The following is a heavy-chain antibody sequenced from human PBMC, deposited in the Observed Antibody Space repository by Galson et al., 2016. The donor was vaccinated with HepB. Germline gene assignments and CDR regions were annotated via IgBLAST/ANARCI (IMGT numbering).Heavy chain of an antibody. J-gene: IGHJ6*02. CDR2: IIPVYGTA. V-gene: IGHV1-69*13. D-gene: IGHD2-21*02. CDR3: ARGLETAGYDYGMDV. Sequence: SVKVSCKASGGTFSSYPISWVRQAPGQGLEWMGGIIPVYGTANHAQKFQGSVRITADASTGTAYMEVTGLTSEDTAVYFCARGLETAGYDYGMDVRGQGTTVTVSS. CDR1: GGTFSSYP.